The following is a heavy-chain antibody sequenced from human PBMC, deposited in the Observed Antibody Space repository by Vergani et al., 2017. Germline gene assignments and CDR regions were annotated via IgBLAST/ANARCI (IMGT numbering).Heavy chain of an antibody. CDR2: IYYSGST. V-gene: IGHV4-59*01. Sequence: QVQLQESGPGLVKPSETLSLTCTVSGGSISSYYWSWIRQPPGKGLEWIGYIYYSGSTNYNPSLKRRVTISVDTSKNQFSLKLSSVTAADTAVYYCTRDLADPQDARHPRRFDPWGQGTLVTVSS. J-gene: IGHJ5*02. CDR3: TRDLADPQDARHPRRFDP. D-gene: IGHD3-16*01. CDR1: GGSISSYY.